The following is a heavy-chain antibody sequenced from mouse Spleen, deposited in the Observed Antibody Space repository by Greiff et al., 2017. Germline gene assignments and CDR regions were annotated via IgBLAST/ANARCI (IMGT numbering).Heavy chain of an antibody. D-gene: IGHD3-2*01. Sequence: EVKLQESGAELVRPGASVKLSCTASGFNIKDDYMHWVKQRPEQGLEWIGWIDPENGDTEYASKFQGKATITADTSSNAAYLQLSSLTSEDTAVYYCTTLDSSGPSWGQGTTLTVSS. J-gene: IGHJ2*01. CDR3: TTLDSSGPS. CDR1: GFNIKDDY. CDR2: IDPENGDT. V-gene: IGHV14-4*01.